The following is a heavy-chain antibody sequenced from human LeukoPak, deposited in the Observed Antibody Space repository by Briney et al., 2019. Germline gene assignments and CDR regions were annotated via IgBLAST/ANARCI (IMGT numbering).Heavy chain of an antibody. J-gene: IGHJ4*02. CDR1: GFTFSSYA. V-gene: IGHV3-23*01. CDR2: ISGSGDST. D-gene: IGHD6-19*01. Sequence: GGSLRLSCAASGFTFSSYAMSWVRQAPGKGLEWVSAISGSGDSTYYADSVKGRFTISRDNSKNTLYLQMNSLRAEDTAVYYCAKGSRDSSGWYRDYWGQGTLVTVSS. CDR3: AKGSRDSSGWYRDY.